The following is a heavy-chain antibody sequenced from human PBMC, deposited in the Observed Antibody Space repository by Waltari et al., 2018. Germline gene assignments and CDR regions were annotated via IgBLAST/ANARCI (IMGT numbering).Heavy chain of an antibody. CDR1: GYTFTSYA. J-gene: IGHJ6*02. CDR2: INAGNGNT. D-gene: IGHD6-19*01. Sequence: QVQLVQSGAEVKKPGASVKVSCKASGYTFTSYAMHWVRQAPGQRLEWMGWINAGNGNTKYSQKFQGRVTITRETSASTAYMELSSLRSEDTAVYYCARSYSSGWYSPYYYYGMDVWGQGTTVTVSS. CDR3: ARSYSSGWYSPYYYYGMDV. V-gene: IGHV1-3*01.